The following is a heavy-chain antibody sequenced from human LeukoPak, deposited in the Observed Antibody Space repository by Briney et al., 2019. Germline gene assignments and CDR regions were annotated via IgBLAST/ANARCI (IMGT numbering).Heavy chain of an antibody. J-gene: IGHJ4*02. Sequence: SETLSLTCTVSGGSISSSSYYWGWIRQPPGMGLEWIGTIHYSGSTNYSPSLKSRVTMSVDTSKNQFSLKLSSVTAADTAVYYCATSLYYFDYWGQGTLVTVSS. CDR2: IHYSGST. CDR3: ATSLYYFDY. CDR1: GGSISSSSYY. V-gene: IGHV4-39*01.